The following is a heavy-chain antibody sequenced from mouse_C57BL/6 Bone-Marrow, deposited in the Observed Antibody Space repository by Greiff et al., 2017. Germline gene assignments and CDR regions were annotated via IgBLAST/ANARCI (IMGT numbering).Heavy chain of an antibody. Sequence: LQESGAELVKPGASVKLSCKASGYTFTEYTIHWVKQRSGQGLEWIGWFYPGSGSIKYNEKFKDKATLTADKSSSTVYMELSRLTSEDSAVYFCARHVYDYDREYYFDYWGQGTTLTVSS. V-gene: IGHV1-62-2*01. CDR1: GYTFTEYT. CDR3: ARHVYDYDREYYFDY. D-gene: IGHD2-4*01. CDR2: FYPGSGSI. J-gene: IGHJ2*01.